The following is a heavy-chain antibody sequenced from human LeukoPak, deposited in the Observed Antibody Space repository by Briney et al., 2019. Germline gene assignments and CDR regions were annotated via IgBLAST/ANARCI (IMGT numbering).Heavy chain of an antibody. D-gene: IGHD4-17*01. Sequence: ASVKVSCKASGYTFTSYDFNWVRQAPGQGLEWLGWMNPNSGDTGYAQRFQGRVSMTRDTSITTAYMELSSLRSDDTAIYYCARNTPNYGDFDFWGLGTLVTVSS. J-gene: IGHJ4*02. CDR2: MNPNSGDT. V-gene: IGHV1-8*01. CDR1: GYTFTSYD. CDR3: ARNTPNYGDFDF.